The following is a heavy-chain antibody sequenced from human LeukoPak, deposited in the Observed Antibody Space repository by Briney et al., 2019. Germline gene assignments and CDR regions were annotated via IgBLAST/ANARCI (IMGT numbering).Heavy chain of an antibody. CDR2: TYYRSKWYN. CDR3: ARDHRYSSGWGNYYYGMDV. V-gene: IGHV6-1*01. Sequence: SQTLSLTCAISGDSVSSNSAAWNWIRQSPSRGLEWLGRTYYRSKWYNDYAVSVKSRITINPDTSKNQFSLKLSSVTAADTAVYYCARDHRYSSGWGNYYYGMDVWGQGTTVTVSS. D-gene: IGHD6-19*01. CDR1: GDSVSSNSAA. J-gene: IGHJ6*02.